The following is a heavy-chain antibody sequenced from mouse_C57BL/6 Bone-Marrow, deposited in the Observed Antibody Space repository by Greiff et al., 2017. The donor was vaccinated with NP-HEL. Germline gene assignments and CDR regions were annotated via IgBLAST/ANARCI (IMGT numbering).Heavy chain of an antibody. CDR1: GYTFTSYG. D-gene: IGHD1-1*01. Sequence: QVQLQQSGAELARPGASVKLSCKASGYTFTSYGISWVKQRTGQGLAWIGELYPRSGNTYYNEKFKGKATLTADKSSSTAYIELRSLTSEDAAVYFCATVSYGSSYPDYWGQGTTLTVSS. J-gene: IGHJ2*01. V-gene: IGHV1-81*01. CDR3: ATVSYGSSYPDY. CDR2: LYPRSGNT.